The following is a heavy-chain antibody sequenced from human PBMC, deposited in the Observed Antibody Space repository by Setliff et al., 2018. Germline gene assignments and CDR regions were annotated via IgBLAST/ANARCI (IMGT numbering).Heavy chain of an antibody. CDR1: GYTFVNYG. D-gene: IGHD1-26*01. CDR2: IKTFSFKA. J-gene: IGHJ6*02. CDR3: ARFRVSSGGYNYYAMDV. V-gene: IGHV1-18*01. Sequence: ASVKVSCKAPGYTFVNYGIDWVRQAPGQGLEWVGWIKTFSFKANYAQKLQDRVTITTDTSTTTVYMELRGLRSDDTATYYCARFRVSSGGYNYYAMDVWGQGTTVTVSS.